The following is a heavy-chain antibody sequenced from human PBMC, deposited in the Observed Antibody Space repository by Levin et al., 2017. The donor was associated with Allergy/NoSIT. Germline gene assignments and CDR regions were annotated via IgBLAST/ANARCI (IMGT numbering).Heavy chain of an antibody. Sequence: PSETLSLTCAVSGGSISSGGYSWSWIRQPPGKGLEWIGYIYHSGSTYYNPSLKSRVTISVDRSKNQFSLKLSSVTAADTAVYYCARTMVRGAKGFDPWGQGTLVTVSS. D-gene: IGHD3-10*01. J-gene: IGHJ5*02. V-gene: IGHV4-30-2*01. CDR3: ARTMVRGAKGFDP. CDR1: GGSISSGGYS. CDR2: IYHSGST.